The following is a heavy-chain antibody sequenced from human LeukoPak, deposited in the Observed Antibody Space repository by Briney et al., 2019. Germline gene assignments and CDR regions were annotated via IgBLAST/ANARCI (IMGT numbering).Heavy chain of an antibody. CDR3: ARDRVEITVAGTVDY. J-gene: IGHJ4*02. V-gene: IGHV3-53*05. CDR2: IYSGGST. D-gene: IGHD6-19*01. CDR1: GFTVSSNY. Sequence: GGSLRLSCAASGFTVSSNYMSWVRQAPGKGLEWVSVIYSGGSTYYADSVKGRFTISRDNSKNTLYLQMNSLRAEDTAVYYCARDRVEITVAGTVDYWGQGTLVTVSS.